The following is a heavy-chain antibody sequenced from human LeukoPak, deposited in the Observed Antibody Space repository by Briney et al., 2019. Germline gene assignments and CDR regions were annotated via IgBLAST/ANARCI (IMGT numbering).Heavy chain of an antibody. D-gene: IGHD6-13*01. Sequence: SETLSLTCTVSGGSISSYYWSWIRQPPGKGLEWIGYIYYSGSTNYNPSLKSRVTISVDTSKNQFSLKLSSVTAADTAVYYCARHNGYSSSWHRDWFDPWGQGTLVTVSS. CDR3: ARHNGYSSSWHRDWFDP. V-gene: IGHV4-59*08. CDR2: IYYSGST. CDR1: GGSISSYY. J-gene: IGHJ5*02.